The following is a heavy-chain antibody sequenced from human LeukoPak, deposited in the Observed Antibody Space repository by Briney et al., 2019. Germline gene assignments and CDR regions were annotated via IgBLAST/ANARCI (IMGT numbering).Heavy chain of an antibody. CDR1: GFTFSSYA. J-gene: IGHJ3*02. CDR2: ISGSGGST. V-gene: IGHV3-23*01. Sequence: GGSLRLSCAASGFTFSSYAMSWVRQAPGKGLEWVSAISGSGGSTYYADSVKGRFTISRDNSKNTLYLQMNSLRAEDTALYYCAKEQTSLWFGDSYDAFDIWGQGTMVTVSS. D-gene: IGHD3-10*01. CDR3: AKEQTSLWFGDSYDAFDI.